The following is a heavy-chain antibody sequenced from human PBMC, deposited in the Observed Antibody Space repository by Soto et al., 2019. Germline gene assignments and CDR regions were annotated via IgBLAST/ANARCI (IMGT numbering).Heavy chain of an antibody. CDR1: GDTFNFYT. CDR2: IIPMLGMS. J-gene: IGHJ4*02. Sequence: QVQLVQSGAEVKTPGSSVKVSCTASGDTFNFYTLSWVRQAPGQGLEWMGRIIPMLGMSNYAQKFQGRVTMIADKSTRTVYMVLSGLRSEDTALYYCAPNYGSGSTPFDNWAQGTLVTVSS. CDR3: APNYGSGSTPFDN. D-gene: IGHD3-10*01. V-gene: IGHV1-69*02.